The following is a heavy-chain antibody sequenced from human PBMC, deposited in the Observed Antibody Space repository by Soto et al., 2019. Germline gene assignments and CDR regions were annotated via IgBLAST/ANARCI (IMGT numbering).Heavy chain of an antibody. Sequence: SLRLSCAASGFTFSSYGMHWVRQAPGKGLEWVAVISYDGSNKYYADSVKGRFTISRDNSKNTLYLQMNSLRAEDTAVYYCAKDSGSYYVGYFDYWGQGTLVTISS. V-gene: IGHV3-30*18. CDR1: GFTFSSYG. CDR2: ISYDGSNK. CDR3: AKDSGSYYVGYFDY. D-gene: IGHD1-26*01. J-gene: IGHJ4*02.